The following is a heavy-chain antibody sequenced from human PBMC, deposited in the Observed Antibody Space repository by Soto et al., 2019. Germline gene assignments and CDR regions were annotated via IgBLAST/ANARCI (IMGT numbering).Heavy chain of an antibody. D-gene: IGHD1-26*01. CDR3: ARDEEWESWEILHHYGMDV. Sequence: SQTLSLTCAISGDSVCSNSAAWDWIRQSPSRGLEWLATTYYRSKWYNDYAESVKSRIXINQDTSKKQFSLQLNSVTPEDTAVYYCARDEEWESWEILHHYGMDVWRQGTAVTVPS. CDR2: TYYRSKWYN. CDR1: GDSVCSNSAA. V-gene: IGHV6-1*01. J-gene: IGHJ6*02.